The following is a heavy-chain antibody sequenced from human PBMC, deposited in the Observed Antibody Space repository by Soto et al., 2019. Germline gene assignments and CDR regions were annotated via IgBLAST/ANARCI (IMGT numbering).Heavy chain of an antibody. V-gene: IGHV3-30-3*01. CDR1: GFPFSSFA. D-gene: IGHD5-12*01. CDR2: ISYDGSNK. J-gene: IGHJ6*02. CDR3: ARDGNSGYNWDYYYGMDV. Sequence: PGGSLRLSCAASGFPFSSFAMHWARQAPGKGLEWVALISYDGSNKAYADSVKGRFTISRDNSKNTLYLQMNSLTTEDTAMYYCARDGNSGYNWDYYYGMDVWGQGTTVTVSS.